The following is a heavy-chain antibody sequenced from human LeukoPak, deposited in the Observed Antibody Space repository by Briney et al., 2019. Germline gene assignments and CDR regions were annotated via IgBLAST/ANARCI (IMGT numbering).Heavy chain of an antibody. J-gene: IGHJ4*02. CDR1: GYTFTSYH. D-gene: IGHD2-15*01. Sequence: ASVKVSCKASGYTFTSYHMHWVRLAPGQGLEWMGIINPSSGSTTYAQKFQDRVTMTRDTSTSTVYMDLSSLRSEDTAVYYCARDIVKDYWGQGTLVTVSS. CDR2: INPSSGST. V-gene: IGHV1-46*01. CDR3: ARDIVKDY.